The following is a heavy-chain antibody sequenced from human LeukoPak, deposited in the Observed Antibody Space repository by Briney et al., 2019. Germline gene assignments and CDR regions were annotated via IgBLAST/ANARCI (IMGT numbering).Heavy chain of an antibody. CDR2: IRYDGSDK. J-gene: IGHJ4*02. V-gene: IGHV3-30*02. CDR3: AKDRDKGNYYFDY. D-gene: IGHD1-7*01. Sequence: PGGSLRLSCAASGFTFSSYGMHWVRQAPGKGLEWVAFIRYDGSDKDYVDSVKGRFTISRDNSKNTLYLQMNSLRADDTAVYYCAKDRDKGNYYFDYWGQGTLVTVSS. CDR1: GFTFSSYG.